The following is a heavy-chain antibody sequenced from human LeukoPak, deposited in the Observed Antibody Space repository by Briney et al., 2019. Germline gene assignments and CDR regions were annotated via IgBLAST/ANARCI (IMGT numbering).Heavy chain of an antibody. CDR1: GFTFSNYA. V-gene: IGHV3-20*04. Sequence: GGSLRLSCAASGFTFSNYAMSWVRQAPGKGLEWVSGIDWNGGRIAYADSMKGRFIISRDNAKNSLHLVVNDLRAEDTALYYCAKDGKQQLGAVAGNFDSWGQGTLVTVSS. J-gene: IGHJ4*02. CDR2: IDWNGGRI. CDR3: AKDGKQQLGAVAGNFDS. D-gene: IGHD6-19*01.